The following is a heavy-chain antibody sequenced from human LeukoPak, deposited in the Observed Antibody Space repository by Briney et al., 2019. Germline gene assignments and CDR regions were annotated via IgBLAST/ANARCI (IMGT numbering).Heavy chain of an antibody. CDR3: AREGHYYGSGSHNYYYYYYMDV. V-gene: IGHV4-61*02. Sequence: SQTLSLTCTVSGDSINSGNYFWNWVRQPAGKGLEWCGRIYTSGAADYNPSLKSRVTISVDTSKNQFSLNLISVTATDTAVYYCAREGHYYGSGSHNYYYYYYMDVWGKGTTVTVSS. D-gene: IGHD3-10*01. CDR2: IYTSGAA. J-gene: IGHJ6*03. CDR1: GDSINSGNYF.